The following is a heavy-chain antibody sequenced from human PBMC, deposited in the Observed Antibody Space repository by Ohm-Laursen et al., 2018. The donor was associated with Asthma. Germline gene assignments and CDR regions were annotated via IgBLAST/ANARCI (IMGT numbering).Heavy chain of an antibody. CDR3: ARDVMEWYLPAFDF. CDR2: GGSYYDGGLK. Sequence: SLRLSCAASGLTFSTYAMNWVRQAPGKGLEWVAVGGSYYDGGLKYYADSVNGRFTVSRDDSKNTLYLQMNSLRPDDTAVYYCARDVMEWYLPAFDFWGQGTLVTVSS. D-gene: IGHD3-3*01. CDR1: GLTFSTYA. V-gene: IGHV3-30-3*01. J-gene: IGHJ4*02.